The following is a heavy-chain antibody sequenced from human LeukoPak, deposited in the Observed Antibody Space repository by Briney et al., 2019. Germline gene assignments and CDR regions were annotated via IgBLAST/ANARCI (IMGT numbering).Heavy chain of an antibody. CDR2: INPNSGGT. Sequence: ASVKVSCEASGYTFTGYYMHWVQQAPGQGLEWMGWINPNSGGTNYAQKFQGRVTMTRDTSISTAYMELSRLRSDDTAVYYCARDPGGRCCSSTSCPSYYYYGMDVWGQGTTVTVSS. CDR3: ARDPGGRCCSSTSCPSYYYYGMDV. D-gene: IGHD2-2*01. J-gene: IGHJ6*02. V-gene: IGHV1-2*02. CDR1: GYTFTGYY.